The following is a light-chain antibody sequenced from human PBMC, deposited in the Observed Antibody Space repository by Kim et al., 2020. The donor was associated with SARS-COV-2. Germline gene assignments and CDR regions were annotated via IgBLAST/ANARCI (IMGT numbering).Light chain of an antibody. CDR1: QSIGTY. V-gene: IGKV1-39*01. J-gene: IGKJ4*01. CDR2: AAS. CDR3: QQSHTTPLLT. Sequence: DIQMTQSPSSLAASLGDRVTIACRASQSIGTYLNWYQQKPGQAPKLLIFAASTLQSGIPSRFSGSVSVTDFTLTITSLQPEDVASYFCQQSHTTPLLTFGGGTKVDIK.